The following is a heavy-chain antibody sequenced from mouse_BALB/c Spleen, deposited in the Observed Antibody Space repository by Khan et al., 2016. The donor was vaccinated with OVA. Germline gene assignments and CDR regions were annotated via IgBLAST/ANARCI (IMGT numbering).Heavy chain of an antibody. CDR1: GFSLTDYG. CDR3: AKGVWSYYYALDY. V-gene: IGHV2-6-5*01. J-gene: IGHJ4*01. Sequence: QVQLKQSGPGLVAPSQSLSITCTVSGFSLTDYGVSWIRQPPGKGLEWLGIIWGGGSTYYNSALKSRLSISKDNSKSQVFLKMSSLQTDDTAMYYCAKGVWSYYYALDYWGQGTSVTVSS. CDR2: IWGGGST.